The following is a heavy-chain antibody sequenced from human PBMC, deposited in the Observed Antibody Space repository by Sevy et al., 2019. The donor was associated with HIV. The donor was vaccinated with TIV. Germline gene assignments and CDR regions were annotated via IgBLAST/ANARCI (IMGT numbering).Heavy chain of an antibody. CDR2: ISGSGGST. CDR3: AKGNISGYS. CDR1: GFTFSGYV. V-gene: IGHV3-23*01. D-gene: IGHD3-22*01. J-gene: IGHJ5*02. Sequence: GGSLRLSCTASGFTFSGYVMSWVRQAPGKGLEWVSTISGSGGSTYYADSVKGRFSISRDNSRKTVYLQMNSLRAEDSAIYYCAKGNISGYSWGQGTLVTVSS.